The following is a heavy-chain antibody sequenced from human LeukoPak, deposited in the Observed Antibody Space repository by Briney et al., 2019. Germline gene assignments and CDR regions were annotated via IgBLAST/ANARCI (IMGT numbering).Heavy chain of an antibody. Sequence: GGSLRLSCAASGFTFSAYNVYWVRQAPGKGLEWVSSISSTSNYIYYADSVKGRFTISRDNAKNSLYLQMNSLRAEDTAVYYCARALWSGPVYYGMDVWGQGTTVTVSS. CDR1: GFTFSAYN. CDR2: ISSTSNYI. J-gene: IGHJ6*02. CDR3: ARALWSGPVYYGMDV. D-gene: IGHD3-10*01. V-gene: IGHV3-21*06.